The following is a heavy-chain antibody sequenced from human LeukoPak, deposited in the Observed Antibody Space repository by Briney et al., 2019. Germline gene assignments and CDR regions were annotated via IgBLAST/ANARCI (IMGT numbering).Heavy chain of an antibody. CDR3: ARGSIAAAEGSHWFDP. V-gene: IGHV4-59*01. CDR2: IYYSGST. Sequence: SETLSLTCSVSGGSISSYYWSWIRQPPGKGLEWIGYIYYSGSTNYNPSLKSRVTISVDTSKNQFSLKVSSVTAADTAVYYCARGSIAAAEGSHWFDPWGQGTLVTVSS. J-gene: IGHJ5*02. CDR1: GGSISSYY. D-gene: IGHD6-13*01.